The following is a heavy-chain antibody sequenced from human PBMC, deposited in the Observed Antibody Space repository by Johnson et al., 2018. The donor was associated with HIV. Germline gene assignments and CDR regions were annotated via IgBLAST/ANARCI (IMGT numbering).Heavy chain of an antibody. CDR2: INSQTDGGTP. Sequence: MLLVESGGGLVKPGGSLKLSCTASGFTFSNAWMNWVRHAPGKGLEWVGRINSQTDGGTPDYAAPVQGKFTIARDDSKPTLYWQMNSLKTEDTAVYYCITGGSGTIPSGAVDIWGQGTMDAVSS. CDR1: GFTFSNAW. V-gene: IGHV3-15*01. J-gene: IGHJ3*02. D-gene: IGHD1-26*01. CDR3: ITGGSGTIPSGAVDI.